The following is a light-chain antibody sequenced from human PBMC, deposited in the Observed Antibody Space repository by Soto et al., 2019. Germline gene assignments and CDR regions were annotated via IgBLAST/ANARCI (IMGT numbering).Light chain of an antibody. CDR2: SNN. Sequence: QSVLTQPPSASGTPGQRVTISCSGSSSNIGSNTVNWYQQFPGTAPKLFIYSNNQRPSGVPDRFSGSKSGTSASLAISGLQSEDEADYYCAVWDDSLNGWVFGGGTKLTVL. V-gene: IGLV1-44*01. J-gene: IGLJ3*02. CDR3: AVWDDSLNGWV. CDR1: SSNIGSNT.